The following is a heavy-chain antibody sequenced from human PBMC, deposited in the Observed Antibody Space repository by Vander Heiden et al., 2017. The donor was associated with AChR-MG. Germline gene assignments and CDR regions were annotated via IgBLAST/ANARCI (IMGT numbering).Heavy chain of an antibody. Sequence: QVQLQESGPGLVKPSETLSLTCPVSGGSISSYYWSWIRQPAGKGLEWIGRIYTSGSTNYNPSLKSRVTMSVDTSKNQFSLKLSSVTAADTAVYYCARDLRYCSGGSCYGMDVWGQGTTVTVSS. CDR3: ARDLRYCSGGSCYGMDV. V-gene: IGHV4-4*07. CDR2: IYTSGST. J-gene: IGHJ6*02. D-gene: IGHD2-15*01. CDR1: GGSISSYY.